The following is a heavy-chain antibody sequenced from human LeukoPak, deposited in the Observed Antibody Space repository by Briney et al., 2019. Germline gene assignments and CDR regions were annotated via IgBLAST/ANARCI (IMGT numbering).Heavy chain of an antibody. CDR2: IYYSGST. CDR1: GGSISSGAYY. Sequence: SETLSLTCTVSGGSISSGAYYWSWIRQHPGKGLEWIGYIYYSGSTYYHPSLKSLVTISVDTSKNQFSLKLSSVTAADTAVYYCAREFKGGSGSYEYWGQGTLVTVSS. V-gene: IGHV4-31*01. J-gene: IGHJ4*02. CDR3: AREFKGGSGSYEY. D-gene: IGHD3-10*01.